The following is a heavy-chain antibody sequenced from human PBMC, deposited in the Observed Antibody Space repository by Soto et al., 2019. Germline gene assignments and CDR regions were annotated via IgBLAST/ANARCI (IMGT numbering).Heavy chain of an antibody. Sequence: GGSLRLSCAASGFTFSSYGMHWVRQAPGKGLEWVAVISYDGSNKYYADSVKGRFTISRDNSKNTLYLQMNSLRAEDTAVYYCAKDFSGAVAGSLYFDYWGQGTLVTVSS. CDR2: ISYDGSNK. CDR1: GFTFSSYG. CDR3: AKDFSGAVAGSLYFDY. V-gene: IGHV3-30*18. J-gene: IGHJ4*02. D-gene: IGHD6-19*01.